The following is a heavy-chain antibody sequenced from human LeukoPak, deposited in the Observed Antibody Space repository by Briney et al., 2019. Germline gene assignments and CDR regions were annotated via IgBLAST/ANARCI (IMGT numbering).Heavy chain of an antibody. V-gene: IGHV4-59*01. J-gene: IGHJ5*02. D-gene: IGHD3-3*01. CDR3: ARLWSEGNWENWFDP. CDR2: TYYSGNT. CDR1: GGSISSYY. Sequence: SETLSLTCTVSGGSISSYYCSWIRQPPGKGLEWIGYTYYSGNTNYNPSLKSRVTISVDTSKNQFSLKLSSVTAADTAVYYCARLWSEGNWENWFDPWGQGTLVTVSS.